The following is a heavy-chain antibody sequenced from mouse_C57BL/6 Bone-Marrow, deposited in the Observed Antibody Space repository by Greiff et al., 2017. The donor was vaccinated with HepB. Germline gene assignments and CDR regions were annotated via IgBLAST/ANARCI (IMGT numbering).Heavy chain of an antibody. CDR2: IYPGNNDT. V-gene: IGHV1-5*01. J-gene: IGHJ2*01. CDR1: GYTFTSYW. CDR3: TTLLDLLRRWDFDY. D-gene: IGHD1-1*01. Sequence: VQLKESGTVLARPGASLKMSCKTSGYTFTSYWMHWVKQRPGQGLEWIGAIYPGNNDTSYNQQFKGKAKLTAVTSASTAYMELSSLTNEDSAVYYCTTLLDLLRRWDFDYWGQGTTLTVSS.